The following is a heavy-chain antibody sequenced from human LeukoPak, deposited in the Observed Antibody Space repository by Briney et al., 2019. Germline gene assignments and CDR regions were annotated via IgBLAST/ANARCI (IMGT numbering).Heavy chain of an antibody. J-gene: IGHJ1*01. D-gene: IGHD3-22*01. Sequence: SETLSLTCTVSGGSINSGGYYWTWIRQHPGKGLEWVGYIYYSGSTYYNPSLRSRVTLSLDTSKNQFSLKLNSVTAADTAVYYCACHANFYDSSGYFRPWGQGTLVTVSS. CDR2: IYYSGST. CDR1: GGSINSGGYY. V-gene: IGHV4-31*03. CDR3: ACHANFYDSSGYFRP.